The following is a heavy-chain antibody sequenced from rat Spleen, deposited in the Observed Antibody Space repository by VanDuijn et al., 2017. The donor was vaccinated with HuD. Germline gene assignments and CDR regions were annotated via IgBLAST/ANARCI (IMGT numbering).Heavy chain of an antibody. CDR3: ARHPRPLDY. V-gene: IGHV5-7*01. J-gene: IGHJ2*01. CDR1: GFTFSDYN. CDR2: ISYDGSST. D-gene: IGHD3-1*01. Sequence: EVQLVESGGGLVQPGRSLKLSCAASGFTFSDYNMAWVRQAPTKGLEWVTLISYDGSSTYYRDSVKGRFTISRDNGKSSLYLQMDSLRSEDTATYYCARHPRPLDYWGQGVMVTVSS.